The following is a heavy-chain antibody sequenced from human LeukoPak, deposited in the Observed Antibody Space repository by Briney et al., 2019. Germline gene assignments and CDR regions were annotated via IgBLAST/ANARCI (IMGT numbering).Heavy chain of an antibody. V-gene: IGHV1-46*01. Sequence: ASVKVSCKASGYTFTSYYMHWVRQAPGQGLEWMGIINPSGGSTSYAQKFQGRVTITTDESTSTAYMELSTLRSDDTAVYYCARERPPGDSSNWFLEGYFDIWGQGTLVTVSS. D-gene: IGHD6-13*01. CDR3: ARERPPGDSSNWFLEGYFDI. CDR1: GYTFTSYY. J-gene: IGHJ4*02. CDR2: INPSGGST.